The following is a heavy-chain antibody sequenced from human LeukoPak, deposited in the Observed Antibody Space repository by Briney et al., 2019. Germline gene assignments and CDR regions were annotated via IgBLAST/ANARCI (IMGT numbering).Heavy chain of an antibody. D-gene: IGHD6-13*01. CDR3: ARHVPSEIAAAGTGFDY. J-gene: IGHJ4*02. CDR1: GGSISSYY. V-gene: IGHV4-4*07. Sequence: SETLSLTCTVSGGSISSYYWSWIRQPAGKGLEWIGRIYTSGSTNYNPSLKSRVTMSVDTSKNQFSLKLSSVTAADTAVYYCARHVPSEIAAAGTGFDYWGQGTLVTVSS. CDR2: IYTSGST.